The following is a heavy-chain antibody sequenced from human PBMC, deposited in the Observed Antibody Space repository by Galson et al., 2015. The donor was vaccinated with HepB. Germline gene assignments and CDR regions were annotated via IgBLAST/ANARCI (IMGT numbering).Heavy chain of an antibody. D-gene: IGHD1-1*01. CDR2: INPDNGDT. CDR1: GYTFTGYF. J-gene: IGHJ4*02. Sequence: SGYTFTGYFMHWVRQAPGQGLEWMGRINPDNGDTIYAQKFQGRVTMTRDTSISTASMELNNLRPDDTAMYYCTRELATTGLPFDYWGQGTLVTVSS. CDR3: TRELATTGLPFDY. V-gene: IGHV1-2*06.